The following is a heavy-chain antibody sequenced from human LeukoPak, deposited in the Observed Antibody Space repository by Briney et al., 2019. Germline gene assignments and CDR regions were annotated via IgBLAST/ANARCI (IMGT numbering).Heavy chain of an antibody. D-gene: IGHD6-19*01. V-gene: IGHV6-1*01. CDR2: TYYRSKWYN. J-gene: IGHJ4*02. CDR3: ARASKGFAVSGTSSYFDY. CDR1: GDSVSSNSAA. Sequence: SQTLSLTCAISGDSVSSNSAAWNWIRQSPSRGLEWLGRTYYRSKWYNDYAVSVKSRITINPDTSKNQFSLQLNSVTPEDTAVYYCARASKGFAVSGTSSYFDYWGQGTLVTVSS.